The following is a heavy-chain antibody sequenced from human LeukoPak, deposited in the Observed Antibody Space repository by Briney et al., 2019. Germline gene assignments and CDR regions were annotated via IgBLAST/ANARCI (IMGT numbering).Heavy chain of an antibody. CDR2: IYYSGST. CDR3: ARASGHHYFDY. J-gene: IGHJ4*02. V-gene: IGHV4-59*01. CDR1: GGSISSYY. Sequence: SETLSLTCTVSGGSISSYYWSWIRQPPGKGLEWIGYIYYSGSTNYNPSLKSRVTISVDTSKNQFSLKLSSVNAADTAVYYCARASGHHYFDYWGQGTLVTVSS.